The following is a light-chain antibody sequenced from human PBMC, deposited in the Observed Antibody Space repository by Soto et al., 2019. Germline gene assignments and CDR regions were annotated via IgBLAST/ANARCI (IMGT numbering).Light chain of an antibody. V-gene: IGKV1-5*03. J-gene: IGKJ4*01. CDR3: HQASSFPLT. CDR1: QSISNW. Sequence: DIQMTQSPSTLSASVGDRVTITCRASQSISNWLAWYQQKPGEAPKVLIYKASSLESGVPSRFSGSGSGTEFTLTISSLQADDFATYYCHQASSFPLTFGGGTKVDIK. CDR2: KAS.